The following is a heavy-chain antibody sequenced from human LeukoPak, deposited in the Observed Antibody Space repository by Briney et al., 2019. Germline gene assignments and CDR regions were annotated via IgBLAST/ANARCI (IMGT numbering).Heavy chain of an antibody. D-gene: IGHD3-22*01. J-gene: IGHJ4*02. Sequence: SETLSLTCAVYGGSFSGHYWSWIRQPPGKGLEWIGYIYYSGSTYYNPSLKSRVTISVDTSKNQFSLKLSSVTAADTAVYYCAREVDTYYYDSSPVDWGQGTLVTVSS. V-gene: IGHV4-30-4*08. CDR3: AREVDTYYYDSSPVD. CDR1: GGSFSGHY. CDR2: IYYSGST.